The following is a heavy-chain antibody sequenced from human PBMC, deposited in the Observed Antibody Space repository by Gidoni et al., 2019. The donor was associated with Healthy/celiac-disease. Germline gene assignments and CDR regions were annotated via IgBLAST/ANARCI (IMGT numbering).Heavy chain of an antibody. D-gene: IGHD3-10*01. CDR2: IYYSGST. Sequence: QVQLQESGPGLVKPSETLSLTCTVSGGSISSYYWSWIRQPPGKGLEWIGYIYYSGSTNYNPSLKSRVTISVDTSKNQFSLKLSSVTAADTAVYYCARDEWFGEGYYGMDVWGQGTTVTVSS. CDR1: GGSISSYY. CDR3: ARDEWFGEGYYGMDV. J-gene: IGHJ6*02. V-gene: IGHV4-59*01.